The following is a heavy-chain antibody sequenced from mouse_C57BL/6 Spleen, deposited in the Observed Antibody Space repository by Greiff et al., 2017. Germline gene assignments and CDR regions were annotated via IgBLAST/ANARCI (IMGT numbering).Heavy chain of an antibody. J-gene: IGHJ2*01. Sequence: QVQLQQPGTELVKPGASVKLSCQASGYTFTSYWMPWVKQRPGQGLEWIGNINPSNGGTNYNEKFKSKATLTVDKSSSTAYMQLSSLTSEDSAVYDCSAYYSNYVYYFDYWGQGTTLTVSS. V-gene: IGHV1-53*01. CDR3: SAYYSNYVYYFDY. D-gene: IGHD2-5*01. CDR1: GYTFTSYW. CDR2: INPSNGGT.